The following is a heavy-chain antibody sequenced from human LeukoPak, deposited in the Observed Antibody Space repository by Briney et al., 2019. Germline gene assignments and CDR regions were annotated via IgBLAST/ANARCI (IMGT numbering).Heavy chain of an antibody. CDR2: ISIDGGRT. J-gene: IGHJ6*03. CDR1: GFTFSSYA. CDR3: ARKGIGSSRYQNMDV. V-gene: IGHV3-23*01. Sequence: PGRSLRLSCAASGFTFSSYAMSWVRQAPGKGPEWVSTISIDGGRTYYADSVKGRFTLSRDTSKNTLYLQMNSLRAEDTAVYYCARKGIGSSRYQNMDVWGKGTTVTVSS. D-gene: IGHD6-25*01.